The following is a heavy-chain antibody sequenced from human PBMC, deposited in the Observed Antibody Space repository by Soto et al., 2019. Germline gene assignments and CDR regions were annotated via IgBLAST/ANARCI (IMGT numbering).Heavy chain of an antibody. V-gene: IGHV1-3*05. D-gene: IGHD6-19*01. J-gene: IGHJ5*02. CDR2: INVGNGNT. CDR3: ARERWASGSRWFDP. Sequence: QVQLVQSGAEEKKPGASVKVSCKVFGYTFISYSMHWVRQAPGQRLEWMGWINVGNGNTKYSQKIQGRVTITIDTSASTGYMELSSLRSEDTAVYYCARERWASGSRWFDPWGQGTLVTVSS. CDR1: GYTFISYS.